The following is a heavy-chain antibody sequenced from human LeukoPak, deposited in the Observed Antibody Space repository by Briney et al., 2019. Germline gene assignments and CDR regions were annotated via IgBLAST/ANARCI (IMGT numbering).Heavy chain of an antibody. CDR2: ISGSGGST. J-gene: IGHJ4*02. CDR1: GFTFSSYA. Sequence: GGSLRLSCAASGFTFSSYAMSWVRQAPGKGLEWVSAISGSGGSTYYADSVKGRFTISRDNSKNTLYLQMNSLRAEDTAVYYCAKALRPWLRSLLSWEYFDYWGQGTLVTVSS. D-gene: IGHD5-12*01. V-gene: IGHV3-23*01. CDR3: AKALRPWLRSLLSWEYFDY.